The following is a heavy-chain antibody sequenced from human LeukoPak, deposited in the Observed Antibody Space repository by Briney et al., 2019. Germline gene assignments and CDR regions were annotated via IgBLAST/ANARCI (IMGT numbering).Heavy chain of an antibody. CDR1: GGTFSSYA. CDR3: AREGHYDSSGYPLFDY. V-gene: IGHV1-2*02. D-gene: IGHD3-22*01. J-gene: IGHJ4*02. CDR2: INPNSGGT. Sequence: ASVKVSCKASGGTFSSYAISWVRQAPGQGLEWMGWINPNSGGTNYAQKFQGRVTMTRDTSISTAYMELSRLRSDDTAVYYCAREGHYDSSGYPLFDYWGQETLVTVSS.